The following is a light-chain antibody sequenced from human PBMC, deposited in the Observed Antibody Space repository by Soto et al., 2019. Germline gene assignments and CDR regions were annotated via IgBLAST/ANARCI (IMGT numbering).Light chain of an antibody. CDR1: QSVSSSY. V-gene: IGKV3-20*01. Sequence: EIVLTQSPGTPSLSPGERATLSCRASQSVSSSYLAWYQQKPGQAPRLLIYGASSRATGIPDRFSGSGSGTDFTLTISRLEPEDFAVYYCQQYGSSPYTFGQGTKLEIK. CDR3: QQYGSSPYT. J-gene: IGKJ2*01. CDR2: GAS.